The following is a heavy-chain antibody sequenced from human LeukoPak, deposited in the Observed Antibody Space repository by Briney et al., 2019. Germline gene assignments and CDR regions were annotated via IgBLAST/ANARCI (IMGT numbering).Heavy chain of an antibody. V-gene: IGHV3-23*01. CDR1: GFTFSSYA. CDR2: ISGSGGST. D-gene: IGHD1-26*01. Sequence: GASLRLSCAASGFTFSSYAMSWVRQAPGKGLEWVSAISGSGGSTYYADSVKGRFTISRDNSKNTLYLQMNSLRAEDTAVYYCAKGGHSGSYAHWGQGTLVTVSS. J-gene: IGHJ4*02. CDR3: AKGGHSGSYAH.